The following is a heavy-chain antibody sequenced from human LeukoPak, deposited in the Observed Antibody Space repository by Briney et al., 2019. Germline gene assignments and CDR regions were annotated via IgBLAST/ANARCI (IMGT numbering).Heavy chain of an antibody. CDR2: ISGSGGST. D-gene: IGHD3-10*01. CDR1: GFSFSTYA. Sequence: GGSLRLSCVASGFSFSTYAMSWVRQAPGKGLEWVSSISGSGGSTYSADSVKGRFTISRDNAKNSLYLQMNSLRAEDTAVYYCARTGHYGSGSYPFDYWGQGTLVTVSS. V-gene: IGHV3-23*01. J-gene: IGHJ4*02. CDR3: ARTGHYGSGSYPFDY.